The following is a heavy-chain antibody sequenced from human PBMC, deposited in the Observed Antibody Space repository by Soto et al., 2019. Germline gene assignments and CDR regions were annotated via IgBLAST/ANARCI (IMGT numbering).Heavy chain of an antibody. J-gene: IGHJ5*02. CDR2: ISYDGSNK. D-gene: IGHD6-19*01. Sequence: GGSLRLSCAASGFTFSSYGMHWVRQAPGKGLEWVAVISYDGSNKYYADSVKGRFTISRDNSKNTLYLQMNSLRAEDTAVYYCAKDSSGWSGGGSWFDPWGQGTLVTVSS. V-gene: IGHV3-30*18. CDR1: GFTFSSYG. CDR3: AKDSSGWSGGGSWFDP.